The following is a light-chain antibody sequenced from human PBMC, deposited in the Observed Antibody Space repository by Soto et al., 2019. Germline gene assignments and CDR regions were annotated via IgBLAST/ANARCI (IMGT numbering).Light chain of an antibody. CDR3: CSYAGSYTLV. CDR2: DVT. J-gene: IGLJ2*01. Sequence: QSALTQPRSVSGSPGQSVTISCTGTGSGVGGYNYVSWYQQHPGKAPKLMINDVTKRPSGVPDRFSGSKSGNTASLTISGLQAEDEADYYCCSYAGSYTLVFGGGTKVTVL. CDR1: GSGVGGYNY. V-gene: IGLV2-11*01.